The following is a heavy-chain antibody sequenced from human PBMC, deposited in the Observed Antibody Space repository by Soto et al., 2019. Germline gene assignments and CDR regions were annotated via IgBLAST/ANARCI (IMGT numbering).Heavy chain of an antibody. Sequence: WGSMRLSCAASGLTFSSYAMSWVRQNPGKGLEWVSAISGSGGGTYYADSVKGRFTISRDNSKNTLYLQMNSLRAEDTAVYYCAKEDTAMVSFYYGMDVWGKGTTVTVSS. CDR2: ISGSGGGT. J-gene: IGHJ6*04. CDR1: GLTFSSYA. CDR3: AKEDTAMVSFYYGMDV. V-gene: IGHV3-23*01. D-gene: IGHD5-18*01.